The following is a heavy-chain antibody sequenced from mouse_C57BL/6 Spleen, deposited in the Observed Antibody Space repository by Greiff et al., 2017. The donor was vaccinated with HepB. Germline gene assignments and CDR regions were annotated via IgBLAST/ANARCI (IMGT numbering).Heavy chain of an antibody. J-gene: IGHJ4*01. CDR1: GYAFSSYW. CDR3: ARFGGGHYAMDY. Sequence: QVQLQQSGAELVKPGASVKISCKASGYAFSSYWMNWVKQRPGKGLEWIGQIYPGDGDTNYNGKFKGKATLTADKSSSTAYMQLSSLTSEDSAVYFCARFGGGHYAMDYWGQGTSVTVSS. V-gene: IGHV1-80*01. CDR2: IYPGDGDT.